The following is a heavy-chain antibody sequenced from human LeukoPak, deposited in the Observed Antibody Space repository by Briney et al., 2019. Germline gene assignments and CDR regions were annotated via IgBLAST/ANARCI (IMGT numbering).Heavy chain of an antibody. CDR3: ATHDEGSFFES. D-gene: IGHD3-3*02. Sequence: SETLSLTCTVSGGSVRTTRYYWAWIRQSPGKGLEWIGSISYFGSAYYRPSLQSRATISMDSSKTQISLTLSPVTATDTALYYCATHDEGSFFESWGQGALVTVS. CDR2: ISYFGSA. V-gene: IGHV4-39*01. CDR1: GGSVRTTRYY. J-gene: IGHJ4*02.